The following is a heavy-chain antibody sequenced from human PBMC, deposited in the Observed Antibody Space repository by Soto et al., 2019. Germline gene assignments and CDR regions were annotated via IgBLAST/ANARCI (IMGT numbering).Heavy chain of an antibody. CDR2: ISGSGATT. CDR3: AKAPEETIMGHYYYGMDV. CDR1: GFTFSSYA. V-gene: IGHV3-23*01. J-gene: IGHJ6*02. Sequence: PGGSLRLSCAASGFTFSSYAMTWVRQAPGKELEWVSVISGSGATTYYGDSVRGRFIISRDNSKNTLYLQMHSLRVEDTALYYCAKAPEETIMGHYYYGMDVWGQGTTVTVSS. D-gene: IGHD3-16*01.